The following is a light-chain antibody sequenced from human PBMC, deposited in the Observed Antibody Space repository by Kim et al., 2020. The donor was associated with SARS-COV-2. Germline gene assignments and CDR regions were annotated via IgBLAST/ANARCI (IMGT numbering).Light chain of an antibody. V-gene: IGKV3-20*01. CDR3: QQYGGSPMYS. Sequence: SPGERATLSCSASQNVLSNYLAWYQQKPGQAPRLLIYGTSSRATDIPDRFSGSGSGTDFTLTINRLEPEDFALYYCQQYGGSPMYSFGQGTKLEI. CDR2: GTS. J-gene: IGKJ2*01. CDR1: QNVLSNY.